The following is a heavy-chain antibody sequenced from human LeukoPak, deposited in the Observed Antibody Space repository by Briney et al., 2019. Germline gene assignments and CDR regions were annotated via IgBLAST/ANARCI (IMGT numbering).Heavy chain of an antibody. V-gene: IGHV1-18*01. J-gene: IGHJ5*02. Sequence: ASVKVSCKASGYTFTSYGISWVRQAPGQGLEWMGWISAYNGNTNYAQKLQGRVTMTTDTSTSTAYMELRSLRSDDTAVYYCARDSFDILTGYYHNWFDPWGQGTLVTVSS. D-gene: IGHD3-9*01. CDR2: ISAYNGNT. CDR1: GYTFTSYG. CDR3: ARDSFDILTGYYHNWFDP.